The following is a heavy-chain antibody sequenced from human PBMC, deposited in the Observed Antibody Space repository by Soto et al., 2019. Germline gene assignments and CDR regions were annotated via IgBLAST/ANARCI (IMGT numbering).Heavy chain of an antibody. J-gene: IGHJ5*02. Sequence: QVQLVESGGGVVQPGRSLRLSCAASGFTFSSYGMHWVRQAPGKGLARVAVISYDGSNKYYADSVKGRVTISRDNSKNTLYLQMNRLRADDTAVYYCAKDSSVVPAAKGWFDPWGQGTLVTVSS. D-gene: IGHD2-2*01. CDR3: AKDSSVVPAAKGWFDP. CDR1: GFTFSSYG. V-gene: IGHV3-30*18. CDR2: ISYDGSNK.